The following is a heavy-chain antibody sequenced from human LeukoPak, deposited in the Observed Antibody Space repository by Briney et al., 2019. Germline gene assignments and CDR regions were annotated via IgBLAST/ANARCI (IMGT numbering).Heavy chain of an antibody. V-gene: IGHV4-34*01. Sequence: SETLSLTCAVYGGSFSGYYWSWIRQPPGKGLEWIGEINHSGSTNYNPSLKSRVTISLDTSKNQFSLKLTSVTAADTAVYYCARHRPPLISEFDYWGQGTLVTVSS. J-gene: IGHJ4*02. CDR1: GGSFSGYY. D-gene: IGHD1-14*01. CDR2: INHSGST. CDR3: ARHRPPLISEFDY.